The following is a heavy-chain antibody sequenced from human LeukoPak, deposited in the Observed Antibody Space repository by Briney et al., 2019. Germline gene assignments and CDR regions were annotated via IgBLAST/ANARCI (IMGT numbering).Heavy chain of an antibody. J-gene: IGHJ4*02. CDR3: ARTHSNLAFDY. CDR1: GFTFSDYY. V-gene: IGHV3-11*04. Sequence: GGSLRRSCAASGFTFSDYYMSWIRQAPGKGLEWVSYISSSGSTIYYADSAKGRFTISRDNSKNTLYLQMNSLRAEDTAVYYCARTHSNLAFDYWGQGTLVTVSS. CDR2: ISSSGSTI. D-gene: IGHD4-11*01.